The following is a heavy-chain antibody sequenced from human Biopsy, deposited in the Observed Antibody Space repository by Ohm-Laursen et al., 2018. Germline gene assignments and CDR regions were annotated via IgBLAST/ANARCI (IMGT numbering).Heavy chain of an antibody. V-gene: IGHV3-23*01. D-gene: IGHD2-15*01. Sequence: SLRLSCAASGFYFSNYAMSWVRQAPGKGLEWVSGISGSGGSTYYADSMKGRFTISRDNSKNTLYLQMNSLKTEDTALYYCARAGRYCSGGGCYSWFDSWGQGTLVTVSS. CDR3: ARAGRYCSGGGCYSWFDS. J-gene: IGHJ5*01. CDR2: ISGSGGST. CDR1: GFYFSNYA.